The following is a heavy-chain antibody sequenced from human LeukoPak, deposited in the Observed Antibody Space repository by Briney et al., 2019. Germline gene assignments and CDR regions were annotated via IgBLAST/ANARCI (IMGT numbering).Heavy chain of an antibody. D-gene: IGHD3-22*01. CDR2: ISSRSIYI. CDR1: GFTFSSYS. Sequence: GGSLRLSCAASGFTFSSYSMNWVGQARGKGRGWVSSISSRSIYIYYADSVKGRFTISRDNAKNSLYLQMYSLSAEYTAVYYCARDRAAYYYDSSGLLSVAFDIWGQGTMVTVSS. J-gene: IGHJ3*02. CDR3: ARDRAAYYYDSSGLLSVAFDI. V-gene: IGHV3-21*01.